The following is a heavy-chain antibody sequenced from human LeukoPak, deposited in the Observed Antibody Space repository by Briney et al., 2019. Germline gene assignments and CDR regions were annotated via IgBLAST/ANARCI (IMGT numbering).Heavy chain of an antibody. J-gene: IGHJ4*02. CDR2: IYHSGST. CDR1: GGSISSGGYY. V-gene: IGHV4-30-2*01. Sequence: PSETLSLTCTVSGGSISSGGYYWSWIRQPPGKGLEWIGYIYHSGSTYYNPSLKSRVTMSVDTSKNQFSLKLSSVTAADTAVYYCATLQSSGYDYSDYWGQGILVTVSS. D-gene: IGHD3-22*01. CDR3: ATLQSSGYDYSDY.